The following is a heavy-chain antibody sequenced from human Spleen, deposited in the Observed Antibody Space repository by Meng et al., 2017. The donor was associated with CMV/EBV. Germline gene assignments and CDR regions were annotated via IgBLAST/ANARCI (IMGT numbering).Heavy chain of an antibody. J-gene: IGHJ6*02. CDR3: ARDKSAISGLVDHYGMDV. CDR1: GGSISSGGYY. D-gene: IGHD3/OR15-3a*01. V-gene: IGHV4-31*03. Sequence: LSCTVSGGSISSGGYYWTWVRQHPGKGLEWIGYIHYSGGTYDNPSLRSRVTISVDVFKNQFSLKLSSVTAADTAVYYCARDKSAISGLVDHYGMDVWGQGTTVTVSS. CDR2: IHYSGGT.